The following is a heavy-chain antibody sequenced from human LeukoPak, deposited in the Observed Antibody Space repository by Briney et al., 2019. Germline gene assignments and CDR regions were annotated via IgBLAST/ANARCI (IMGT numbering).Heavy chain of an antibody. D-gene: IGHD2-15*01. CDR1: GFTFSSTS. V-gene: IGHV3-23*01. CDR2: TVGGGDGK. Sequence: GGSLRLSCAASGFTFSSTSMSWVRQAPGKGLEWVAVTVGGGDGKYYADSVKGRFTISRDNSKNTLYLQMNSLRSEDTAVYYCAREGGDCSGGSCYTIWFDPWGQGTLVTVSS. J-gene: IGHJ5*02. CDR3: AREGGDCSGGSCYTIWFDP.